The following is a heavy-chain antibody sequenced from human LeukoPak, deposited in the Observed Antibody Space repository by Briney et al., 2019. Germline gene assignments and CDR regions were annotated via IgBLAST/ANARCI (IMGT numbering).Heavy chain of an antibody. CDR3: ARGAGVGATLDY. CDR2: MNPNSGNT. Sequence: ASVKVSCKASGYTFTSYDINWVRQATGQGLEWMGWMNPNSGNTGYAQKFQGRGTMTRNTSISTAYMELSSLRSEDTAVYYCARGAGVGATLDYWGQGTLVTVSS. J-gene: IGHJ4*02. D-gene: IGHD1-26*01. V-gene: IGHV1-8*01. CDR1: GYTFTSYD.